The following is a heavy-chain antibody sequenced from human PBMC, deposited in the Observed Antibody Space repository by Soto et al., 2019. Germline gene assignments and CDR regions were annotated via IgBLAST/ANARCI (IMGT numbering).Heavy chain of an antibody. J-gene: IGHJ4*02. CDR3: AKEVPSSGWYTVDY. CDR2: INSGGRT. CDR1: GFTFRNYA. V-gene: IGHV3-23*01. Sequence: EVQLLESGGGLVQPGGSLRLSCAASGFTFRNYAMSWVRQAPGKGLEWVPAINSGGRTYYADSVKGRFTISRDNSKNTLFLQMNSLRAEDTALYYCAKEVPSSGWYTVDYWGQGTLVTVSS. D-gene: IGHD6-13*01.